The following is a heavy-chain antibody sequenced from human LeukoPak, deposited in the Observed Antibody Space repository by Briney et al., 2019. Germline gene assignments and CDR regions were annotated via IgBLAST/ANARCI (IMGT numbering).Heavy chain of an antibody. CDR1: GFTFSSYG. D-gene: IGHD3-22*01. V-gene: IGHV3-33*01. Sequence: GGSPRLSCAASGFTFSSYGMHWVRQAPGKGLEWVAVIWYGGSNKYYADSVKGRFTISRDNSKNTLYLQMNSLRAEDTAVYYCARGGTEIYYRYYGMDVWGQGTTVTVSS. J-gene: IGHJ6*02. CDR2: IWYGGSNK. CDR3: ARGGTEIYYRYYGMDV.